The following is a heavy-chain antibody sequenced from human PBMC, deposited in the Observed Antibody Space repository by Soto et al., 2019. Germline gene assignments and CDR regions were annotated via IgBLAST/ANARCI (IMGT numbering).Heavy chain of an antibody. D-gene: IGHD3-9*01. V-gene: IGHV3-21*01. CDR3: AREGYDILTGYYSGFDY. CDR2: ISSSSSYI. J-gene: IGHJ4*02. CDR1: GFTFSSYS. Sequence: GGSLRLSCAASGFTFSSYSMNWVRQAPGKGLEWVSSISSSSSYIYYADSVKGRFTISRDNAKNSLYLQMNSLRAEDTAVYYCAREGYDILTGYYSGFDYWGQGTLVTVSS.